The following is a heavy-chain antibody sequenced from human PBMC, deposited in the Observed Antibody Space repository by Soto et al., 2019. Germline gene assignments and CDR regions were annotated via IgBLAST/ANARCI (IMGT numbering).Heavy chain of an antibody. Sequence: PSETLSLTCTVSGGSISSYYWSWIRQPPGKGLEWIGYIYYSGSTNYNPSLKSRVTISVDTSKNQFSLKLSSVTAADTAVYYCARVKRSWGHYYMDVWGKGTTVTVSS. CDR2: IYYSGST. CDR3: ARVKRSWGHYYMDV. J-gene: IGHJ6*03. V-gene: IGHV4-59*01. CDR1: GGSISSYY. D-gene: IGHD7-27*01.